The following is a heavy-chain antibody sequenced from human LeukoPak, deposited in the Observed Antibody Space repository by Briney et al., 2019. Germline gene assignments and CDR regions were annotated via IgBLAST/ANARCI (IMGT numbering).Heavy chain of an antibody. CDR2: ISSNGGST. CDR3: ARFGLLSFDY. J-gene: IGHJ4*02. CDR1: GFTFSSYA. V-gene: IGHV3-64*01. Sequence: GGSLRLSCVASGFTFSSYAMHWVRQAPGKGLEYVSAISSNGGSTYYANSVKGRFTISRDNAKNSLYLQMNSLRAEDTAVYYCARFGLLSFDYWGQGTLVTVSS. D-gene: IGHD3-3*01.